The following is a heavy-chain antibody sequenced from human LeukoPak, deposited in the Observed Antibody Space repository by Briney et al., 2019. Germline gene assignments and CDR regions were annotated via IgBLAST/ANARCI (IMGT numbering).Heavy chain of an antibody. Sequence: SETLSLTCTVSGGSISSGGYYWSWIRQHPGKGLEWIGYIYYSGSTYYNPSLKSRVTISVDTSKNQFSLKLSSVTAADTAVYYCARGRSTSSFDPWGQGTLVTVSS. CDR1: GGSISSGGYY. J-gene: IGHJ5*02. CDR3: ARGRSTSSFDP. V-gene: IGHV4-31*03. D-gene: IGHD2-2*01. CDR2: IYYSGST.